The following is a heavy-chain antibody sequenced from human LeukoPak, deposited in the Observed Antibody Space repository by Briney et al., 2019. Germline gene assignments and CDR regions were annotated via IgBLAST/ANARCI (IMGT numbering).Heavy chain of an antibody. CDR2: INPNSGGT. CDR1: GYTFTGYY. D-gene: IGHD1-26*01. CDR3: AIGSRVGATPPDY. V-gene: IGHV1-2*02. Sequence: ASVKVSCKASGYTFTGYYMHWVRQAPGQGLEWMGWINPNSGGTNYAQKFQGRVTMTEDTSTDTAYMELSSLRSEDTAVYYCAIGSRVGATPPDYWGQGTLVTVSS. J-gene: IGHJ4*02.